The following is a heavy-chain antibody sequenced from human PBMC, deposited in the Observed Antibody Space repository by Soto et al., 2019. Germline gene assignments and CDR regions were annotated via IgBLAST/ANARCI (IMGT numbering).Heavy chain of an antibody. D-gene: IGHD6-13*01. J-gene: IGHJ4*02. CDR2: IYYSGST. Sequence: PSETLSLTCTVSGGSISSYYWSWIRQPPGKGLEWIGYIYYSGSTNYNPSLKSRVTISVDTSKNQFSLKLSSVTAADTAVYYCARGNGWSSSWYFDYWGQGTLVTVSS. CDR1: GGSISSYY. V-gene: IGHV4-59*01. CDR3: ARGNGWSSSWYFDY.